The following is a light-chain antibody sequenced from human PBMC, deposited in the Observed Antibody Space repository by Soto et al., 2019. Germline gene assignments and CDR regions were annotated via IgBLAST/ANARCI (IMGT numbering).Light chain of an antibody. CDR1: QSVSSSY. CDR2: GAS. CDR3: QQYGSSPRT. Sequence: EIVLTQSPGSLSLSPGEGATLSCWASQSVSSSYLAWYQQKPGQAPRLLIYGASARATGIPDRFSGSGSGTEFTLTISRLEPEDFAVYYCQQYGSSPRTFGQGTKVDIK. J-gene: IGKJ1*01. V-gene: IGKV3-20*01.